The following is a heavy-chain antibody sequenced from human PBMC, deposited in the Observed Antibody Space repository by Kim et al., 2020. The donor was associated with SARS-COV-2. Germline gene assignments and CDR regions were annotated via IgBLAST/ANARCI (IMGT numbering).Heavy chain of an antibody. D-gene: IGHD1-26*01. CDR2: ISGSGGST. CDR3: AKAGSGNFFDY. J-gene: IGHJ4*02. Sequence: GGSLRLSCDASGFTFSSSAMSWVRQAPGKGLEWVSAISGSGGSTYYADSVKGRFTISRDNSKNTLYLQMNSLRAEDTAVYYCAKAGSGNFFDYWGQGTLVTVSS. CDR1: GFTFSSSA. V-gene: IGHV3-23*01.